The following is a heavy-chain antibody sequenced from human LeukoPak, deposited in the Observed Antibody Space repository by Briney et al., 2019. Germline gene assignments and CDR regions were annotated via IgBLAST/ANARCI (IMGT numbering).Heavy chain of an antibody. J-gene: IGHJ4*02. CDR2: LYSGGAT. Sequence: PGESLRLSCAASGFTVSSNYMSWVRQPAAEELVWVSVLYSGGATFYADSVEGRFTTSRDTSKNTLYLQMNDLRADDTAVYYCTKLKGWYGEGFFDYWGQGTLVTVSS. CDR1: GFTVSSNY. V-gene: IGHV3-53*01. CDR3: TKLKGWYGEGFFDY. D-gene: IGHD6-19*01.